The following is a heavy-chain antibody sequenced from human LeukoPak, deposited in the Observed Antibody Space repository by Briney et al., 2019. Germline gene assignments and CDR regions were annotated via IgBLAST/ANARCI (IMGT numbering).Heavy chain of an antibody. CDR1: GYTFTSYG. Sequence: ASVKVSCKASGYTFTSYGISWVRQAPGQGLEWMGWISAYNGNTNYAQKLQGRVTMTTDTSTITAYMELRSLRSDDTAVYYCARAGYYDFWSGYYTDYYYGMDVWGQGTTVTVSS. D-gene: IGHD3-3*01. J-gene: IGHJ6*02. CDR2: ISAYNGNT. CDR3: ARAGYYDFWSGYYTDYYYGMDV. V-gene: IGHV1-18*01.